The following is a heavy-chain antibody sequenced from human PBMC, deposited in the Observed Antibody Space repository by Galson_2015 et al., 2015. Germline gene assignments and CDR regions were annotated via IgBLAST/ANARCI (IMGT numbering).Heavy chain of an antibody. D-gene: IGHD1-26*01. V-gene: IGHV3-48*02. J-gene: IGHJ4*02. CDR2: ISSSSATI. CDR3: ARDPWRGSYKVFYFDY. CDR1: GFTFSSYT. Sequence: SLRLSCAASGFTFSSYTTSWVRQAPGKGLEWVSYISSSSATIYYADSVKGRFTISGDNAKNSLYLQMNSLRDEDTAVYYCARDPWRGSYKVFYFDYWGQGTLVTVSS.